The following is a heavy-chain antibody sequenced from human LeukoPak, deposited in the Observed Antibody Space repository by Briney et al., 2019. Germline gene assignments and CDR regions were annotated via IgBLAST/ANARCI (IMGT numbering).Heavy chain of an antibody. Sequence: GESLKISCKGSGYSFTSYWIGWVRQMPGKGLEWMGIIYPGDSDTRHSPSFQGQVTISADKSISTAYLQWSSLKASDTAMYYCARQACSSTSCYRHYYYGMDVWGQGTTVTVSS. CDR3: ARQACSSTSCYRHYYYGMDV. J-gene: IGHJ6*02. CDR1: GYSFTSYW. CDR2: IYPGDSDT. V-gene: IGHV5-51*01. D-gene: IGHD2-2*01.